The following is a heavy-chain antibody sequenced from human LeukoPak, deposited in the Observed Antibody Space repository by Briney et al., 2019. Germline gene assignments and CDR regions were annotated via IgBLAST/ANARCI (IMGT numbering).Heavy chain of an antibody. D-gene: IGHD6-19*01. J-gene: IGHJ3*02. CDR2: IYTSGST. CDR3: ARASSGWYRAFDI. V-gene: IGHV4-4*07. CDR1: GGSSSSYY. Sequence: SETLSLTCTVSGGSSSSYYWSWIRQPAXXXXEWIGRIYTSGSTNYNPSLKSRVTMSVDTSKNQFSLKLSSVTAADTAVYYCARASSGWYRAFDIWGQGTMVTVSS.